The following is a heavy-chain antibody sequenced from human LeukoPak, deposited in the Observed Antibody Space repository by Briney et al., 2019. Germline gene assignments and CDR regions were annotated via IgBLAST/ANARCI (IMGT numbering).Heavy chain of an antibody. J-gene: IGHJ5*02. V-gene: IGHV1-2*02. CDR2: INPNSGGT. CDR1: GYTFTGYY. CDR3: ARYTVVTQDGGNRVFWFDP. D-gene: IGHD4-23*01. Sequence: GASVKVSCKASGYTFTGYYMHWVRQAPGQGLEWMGWINPNSGGTNYAQKFQGRVTMTRDTSISTAYMELSRLRSDDTAVYYCARYTVVTQDGGNRVFWFDPWGQGTLVTVSS.